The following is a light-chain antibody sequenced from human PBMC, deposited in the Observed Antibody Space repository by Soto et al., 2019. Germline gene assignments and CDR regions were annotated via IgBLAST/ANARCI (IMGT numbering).Light chain of an antibody. CDR2: EVS. J-gene: IGLJ1*01. CDR1: SSDFGSYNL. Sequence: QSVLNQPASVSGSPGQSITISCTGTSSDFGSYNLVSWYQQHPGKAPKLMIYEVSKRPSGVSNRFSGSKSGNTASLTISGLQAEDEADYYCCSYAGSSPYVFGTGTKVTVL. CDR3: CSYAGSSPYV. V-gene: IGLV2-23*02.